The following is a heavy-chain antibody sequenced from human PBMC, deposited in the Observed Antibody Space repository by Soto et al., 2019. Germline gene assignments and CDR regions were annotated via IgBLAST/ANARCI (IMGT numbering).Heavy chain of an antibody. CDR3: GRGNIRFLEWLPGYGMDV. D-gene: IGHD3-3*01. CDR1: GFTFSSYA. Sequence: GGSLRLSCAVSGFTFSSYAVTWVRQAPGKGLEWVSAISDGDDDDNTYYAASVKGRFTISTDFLKNTLYLQMNSLRAEDTAVYYCGRGNIRFLEWLPGYGMDVWGQGTTVTVSS. J-gene: IGHJ6*02. CDR2: ISDGDDDDNT. V-gene: IGHV3-23*01.